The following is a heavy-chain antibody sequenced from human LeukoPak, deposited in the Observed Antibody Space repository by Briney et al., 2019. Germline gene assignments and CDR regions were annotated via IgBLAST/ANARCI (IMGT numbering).Heavy chain of an antibody. V-gene: IGHV4-38-2*01. J-gene: IGHJ4*02. CDR1: SYSISTGHY. D-gene: IGHD3-16*01. CDR2: FYQSGTT. Sequence: SETLSLTCAVSSYSISTGHYWGWIRQPPGKGLEWIGCFYQSGTTYYTPPLKSRVTISVDTSKNHFSLRLSSVTAADTAVYYCVRVFIRGGTVNQNFEYWGQGILVTVSS. CDR3: VRVFIRGGTVNQNFEY.